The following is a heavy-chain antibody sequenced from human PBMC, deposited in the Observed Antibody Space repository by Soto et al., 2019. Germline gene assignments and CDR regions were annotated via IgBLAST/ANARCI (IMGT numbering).Heavy chain of an antibody. J-gene: IGHJ4*02. D-gene: IGHD4-4*01. CDR2: IYHSGST. CDR1: GGSISSGGYS. V-gene: IGHV4-30-2*01. Sequence: SETLSLTCAVSGGSISSGGYSWSWIRQPPGKGLEWIGYIYHSGSTYYNPSLKSRVTISVDRSKNQFSLKLSSVTAADTAVYYCARVGNYYFDDWGQGTLVTVSS. CDR3: ARVGNYYFDD.